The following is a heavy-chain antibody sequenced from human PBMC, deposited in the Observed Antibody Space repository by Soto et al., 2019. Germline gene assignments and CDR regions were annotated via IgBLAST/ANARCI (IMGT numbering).Heavy chain of an antibody. CDR3: AITYYYDSSGHGGGAFDI. Sequence: ASVKVSCKASGYTFTGYYMHWVRQAPGQGLEWMGWINPNSGGTNYAQKFQGWVTMTRDTSISTAYMELSRLRSDDTAVYYCAITYYYDSSGHGGGAFDIWGQGTMVTVS. V-gene: IGHV1-2*04. D-gene: IGHD3-22*01. CDR2: INPNSGGT. J-gene: IGHJ3*02. CDR1: GYTFTGYY.